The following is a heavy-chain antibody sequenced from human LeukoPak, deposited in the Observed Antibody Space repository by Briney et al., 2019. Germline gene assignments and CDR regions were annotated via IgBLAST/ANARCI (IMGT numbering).Heavy chain of an antibody. CDR2: IYYSGST. CDR1: GGSISSYY. CDR3: VSGGARRDGYNYDY. Sequence: PSETLSLTCTVSGGSISSYYWSWIRQPPGKGLEWIGYIYYSGSTNYNPSLKSRVTMSVDTSKNQFSLKLSSVTAADTAVYYCVSGGARRDGYNYDYWGQGTLVTVSS. V-gene: IGHV4-59*01. J-gene: IGHJ4*02. D-gene: IGHD5-12*01.